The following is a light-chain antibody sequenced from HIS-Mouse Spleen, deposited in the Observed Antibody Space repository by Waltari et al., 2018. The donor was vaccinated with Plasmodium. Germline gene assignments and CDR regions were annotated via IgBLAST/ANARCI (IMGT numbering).Light chain of an antibody. V-gene: IGLV3-10*01. CDR1: ALPKKY. Sequence: SYELTQPPSLSVSPGQTARLTCSGDALPKKYAYWYQQKSGPAPVLVIYEDSKRPSGLPGRFSGSSSGTMATLTISGAQVEDEADDYCYSTDSSGNHRVFGGGTKLTVL. J-gene: IGLJ3*02. CDR2: EDS. CDR3: YSTDSSGNHRV.